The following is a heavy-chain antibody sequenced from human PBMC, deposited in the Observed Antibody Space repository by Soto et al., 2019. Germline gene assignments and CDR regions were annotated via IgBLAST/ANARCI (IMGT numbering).Heavy chain of an antibody. CDR1: GGSISSYY. D-gene: IGHD6-13*01. CDR3: ASLYSSSWYAGWFDP. Sequence: ASETLSLTCTVSGGSISSYYWSWIRQPPGKGLEWIGYIYYSGSTNYNPSLKSRVTISVDTSKNQFSLKLSSVTAADTAVYYCASLYSSSWYAGWFDPWGQGTLVTVSS. V-gene: IGHV4-59*08. CDR2: IYYSGST. J-gene: IGHJ5*02.